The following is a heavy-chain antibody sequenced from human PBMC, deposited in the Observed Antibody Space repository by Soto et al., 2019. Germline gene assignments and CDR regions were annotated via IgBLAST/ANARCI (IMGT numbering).Heavy chain of an antibody. J-gene: IGHJ4*02. CDR2: ISSSSSYI. Sequence: LRLSCASSGFTFSSYSMNSVRQAPGKGLEWVSSISSSSSYIYYADSVKGRFTISRDNAKNSLYLQMNSLRAEDSAVYYCARVHSSGSNSAVDYWGQGTLVTVSS. V-gene: IGHV3-21*01. CDR3: ARVHSSGSNSAVDY. CDR1: GFTFSSYS. D-gene: IGHD3-22*01.